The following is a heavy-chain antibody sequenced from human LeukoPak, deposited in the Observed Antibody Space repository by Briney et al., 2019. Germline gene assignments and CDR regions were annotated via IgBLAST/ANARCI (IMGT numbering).Heavy chain of an antibody. CDR1: GYTFTSYG. V-gene: IGHV1-8*03. CDR3: ARGRGYRFYYYYYMDV. CDR2: MNPNSGNT. J-gene: IGHJ6*03. Sequence: ASVKVSCKASGYTFTSYGISWVRQAPGQGLEWMGWMNPNSGNTGYAQKFQGRVTITRNTSISTAYMELSSLRSEDTAVYYCARGRGYRFYYYYYMDVWGKGTTVTVSS. D-gene: IGHD3-16*02.